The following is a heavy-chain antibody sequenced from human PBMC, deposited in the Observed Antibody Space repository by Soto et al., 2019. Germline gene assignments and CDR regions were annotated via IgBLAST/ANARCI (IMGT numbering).Heavy chain of an antibody. V-gene: IGHV4-31*03. CDR2: IYYSGNT. CDR3: ARDRLMATAGTARHYFGLDV. J-gene: IGHJ6*02. Sequence: RSLTCTVSGGSIRSGGYYWSWVRQNPRKGLEWIGNIYYSGNTYYNPSLKSRLTISVDTSKNQFSLNLSSVTAADTAVYYCARDRLMATAGTARHYFGLDVWGQGTTVTVSS. CDR1: GGSIRSGGYY. D-gene: IGHD5-18*01.